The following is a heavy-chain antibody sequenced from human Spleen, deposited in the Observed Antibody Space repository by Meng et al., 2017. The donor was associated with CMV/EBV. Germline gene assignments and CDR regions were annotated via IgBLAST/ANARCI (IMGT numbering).Heavy chain of an antibody. CDR1: GFTFSSYA. CDR2: ISGSGGST. Sequence: GESLKISCAASGFTFSSYAMSWVRQAPGKGLEWVSAISGSGGSTYYADSVKGRFTISRDNSKNTLYLQMNSLRAEDTAVYYCAKSYGSGSYYNVRIGDYFDYWGQGTLVTVSS. CDR3: AKSYGSGSYYNVRIGDYFDY. D-gene: IGHD3-10*01. V-gene: IGHV3-23*01. J-gene: IGHJ4*02.